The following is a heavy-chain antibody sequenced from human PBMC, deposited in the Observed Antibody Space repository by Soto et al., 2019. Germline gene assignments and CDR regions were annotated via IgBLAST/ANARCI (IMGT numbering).Heavy chain of an antibody. CDR2: IYYSGST. D-gene: IGHD4-17*01. Sequence: SETLSLTCAVSGYSISSSNWWGWIRQPPGKGLEWIGYIYYSGSTYYNPSLKSRVTMSVDTSKNQFSLKLSSVTAVDTAVYYCAVDYGDYVRGPTYYMDVWGKGTTVTVSS. CDR1: GYSISSSNW. V-gene: IGHV4-28*01. CDR3: AVDYGDYVRGPTYYMDV. J-gene: IGHJ6*03.